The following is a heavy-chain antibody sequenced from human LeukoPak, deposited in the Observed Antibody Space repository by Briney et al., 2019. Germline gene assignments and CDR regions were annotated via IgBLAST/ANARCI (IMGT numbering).Heavy chain of an antibody. J-gene: IGHJ4*02. Sequence: GGSLRLSCAASGFTFSSYSMNWVRQAPGKGLEWVSSISSSSSSYIYYADSVKGRFTISRDNAKNSLYLQMNSLRAEDTAVYYCAKDIRDYYDSSGFGYWGQGTLVTVSS. CDR2: ISSSSSSYI. D-gene: IGHD3-22*01. V-gene: IGHV3-21*01. CDR1: GFTFSSYS. CDR3: AKDIRDYYDSSGFGY.